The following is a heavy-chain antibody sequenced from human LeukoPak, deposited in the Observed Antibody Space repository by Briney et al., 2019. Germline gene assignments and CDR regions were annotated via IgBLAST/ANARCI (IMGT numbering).Heavy chain of an antibody. Sequence: SETLSLTCAVYGGSFSGYYWSWIRQPPGKGLEWIGEINHSGSTNYNPSLKSRVTISVDTSKNQFSLKLSSVTAADTAVYYCARDCSGGSCYGAFDIWGQGTMVTVSS. J-gene: IGHJ3*02. D-gene: IGHD2-15*01. V-gene: IGHV4-34*01. CDR3: ARDCSGGSCYGAFDI. CDR1: GGSFSGYY. CDR2: INHSGST.